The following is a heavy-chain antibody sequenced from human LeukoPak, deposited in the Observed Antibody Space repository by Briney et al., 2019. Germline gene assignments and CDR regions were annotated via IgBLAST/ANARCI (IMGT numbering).Heavy chain of an antibody. CDR2: IKQDGSEK. CDR1: GFTFSSYW. Sequence: GGSLRLSCAASGFTFSSYWMSWVRQAPGKGLEWVANIKQDGSEKYYVDSVKGRFTISRDNAKNSLYLQMNSLRAEGTAVYYCARDPYYYDSSGLDYWGQGTLVTVSS. J-gene: IGHJ4*02. D-gene: IGHD3-22*01. V-gene: IGHV3-7*03. CDR3: ARDPYYYDSSGLDY.